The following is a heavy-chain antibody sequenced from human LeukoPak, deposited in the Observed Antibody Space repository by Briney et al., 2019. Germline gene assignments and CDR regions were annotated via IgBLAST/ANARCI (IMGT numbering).Heavy chain of an antibody. D-gene: IGHD6-19*01. CDR1: GFTFSTYG. CDR3: TTHAAVAGPDAFDI. CDR2: IWYGGSNK. V-gene: IGHV3-33*08. J-gene: IGHJ3*02. Sequence: GGSLRLSCEASGFTFSTYGMHWVRQAPGEGLEWVAIIWYGGSNKYYADSVKGRFTISRDNSKNTLYLQMNSLKTEDTAVYYCTTHAAVAGPDAFDIWGQGTMVTVSS.